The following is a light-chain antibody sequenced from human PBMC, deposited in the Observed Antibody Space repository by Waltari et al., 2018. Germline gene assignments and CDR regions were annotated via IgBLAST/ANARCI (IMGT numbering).Light chain of an antibody. CDR3: EAWDDSLNGGV. CDR2: SNN. CDR1: SSNIGSNT. V-gene: IGLV1-44*01. Sequence: QSVLTQPPSASGTPGQRVTISCSGSSSNIGSNTVHWYQQLPGTAPKLLIYSNNQRPSGVPDRFSGSNSGTSASLAISGLQSEDEADYYCEAWDDSLNGGVFGGGTKLTVL. J-gene: IGLJ3*02.